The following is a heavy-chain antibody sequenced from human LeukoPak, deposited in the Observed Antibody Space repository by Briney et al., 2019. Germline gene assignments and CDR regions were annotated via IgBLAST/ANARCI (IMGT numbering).Heavy chain of an antibody. CDR1: GGSISSYY. CDR2: IYYSGST. CDR3: ARVYSGSYYYWFDP. D-gene: IGHD1-26*01. Sequence: SETLSLTCTVSGGSISSYYWSWIRQPPGKGLEWIGYIYYSGSTNYNPSLKSRVTISVDTSKNQFSLKLSSVTAADTAVYYCARVYSGSYYYWFDPWGQGTLVTVSS. V-gene: IGHV4-59*01. J-gene: IGHJ5*02.